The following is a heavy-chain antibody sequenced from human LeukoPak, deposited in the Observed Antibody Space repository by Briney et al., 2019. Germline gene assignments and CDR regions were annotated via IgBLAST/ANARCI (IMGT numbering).Heavy chain of an antibody. CDR1: GGTFSSYA. CDR2: IIPIFGAA. CDR3: ARLWYYYDSSGTEYP. D-gene: IGHD3-22*01. V-gene: IGHV1-69*13. J-gene: IGHJ5*02. Sequence: SVKVSCKASGGTFSSYAISWVRQAPGQGLEWMGGIIPIFGAANYAQKFQGRVTITADESTSTAYMELSSLRSEDTAVYYCARLWYYYDSSGTEYPWGQGTLVTVSS.